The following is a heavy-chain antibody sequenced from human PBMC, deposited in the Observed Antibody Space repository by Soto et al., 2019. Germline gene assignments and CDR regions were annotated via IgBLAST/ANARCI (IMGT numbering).Heavy chain of an antibody. CDR3: QRDNTSTVLVTATAFDI. V-gene: IGHV3-48*01. CDR1: GFTFSSYS. D-gene: IGHD2-15*01. CDR2: ISSSSSTI. Sequence: PRGSLRLSCAASGFTFSSYSMNWVRQAPGKGLEWVSYISSSSSTIYYADSVKDRFTISRDNAKNSLYLQVNSLRAEAEAVYHCQRDNTSTVLVTATAFDIWGQGKMVTVS. J-gene: IGHJ3*02.